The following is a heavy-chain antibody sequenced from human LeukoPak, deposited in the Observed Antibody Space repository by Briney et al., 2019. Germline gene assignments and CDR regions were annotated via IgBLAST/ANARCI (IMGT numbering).Heavy chain of an antibody. D-gene: IGHD1-26*01. Sequence: GGSLRLSCAASGFTFSSYWMHWVRQAPGKGLVWVSRINSDGSSTSYVDSVKGRFTISRDNAKNTLYLQMNSLRAEDTAVYYCARDPYSGAYYEGYYYYYMDVWGKGTTVTVSS. CDR1: GFTFSSYW. V-gene: IGHV3-74*01. J-gene: IGHJ6*03. CDR2: INSDGSST. CDR3: ARDPYSGAYYEGYYYYYMDV.